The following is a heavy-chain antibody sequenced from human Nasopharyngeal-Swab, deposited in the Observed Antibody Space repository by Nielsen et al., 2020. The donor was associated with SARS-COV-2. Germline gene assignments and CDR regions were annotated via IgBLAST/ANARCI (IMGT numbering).Heavy chain of an antibody. D-gene: IGHD1-26*01. J-gene: IGHJ4*02. Sequence: WVRQAPGQGLEWMGGIIPIFGTANYAQKFQGRVTNTADKSTSTAYMELSSLRSEDTAVYYCARGKGKDSGVDYWGQGTLVTVSS. CDR2: IIPIFGTA. CDR3: ARGKGKDSGVDY. V-gene: IGHV1-69*06.